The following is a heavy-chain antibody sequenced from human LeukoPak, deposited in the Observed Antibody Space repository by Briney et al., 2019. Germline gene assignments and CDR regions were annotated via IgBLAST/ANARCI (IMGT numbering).Heavy chain of an antibody. CDR3: ATFPRHYDTLTGYYVGNRFDY. V-gene: IGHV4-38-2*02. CDR1: GYSISSGYY. J-gene: IGHJ4*02. D-gene: IGHD3-9*01. CDR2: IYHSGST. Sequence: SETLSLTCTVSGYSISSGYYWGWLRQPPGRGLEWIGTIYHSGSTYYNPSLKSRVTTSVDTSKNQFSLKLSSVTAADTAVYYCATFPRHYDTLTGYYVGNRFDYWGQGTLVTVSS.